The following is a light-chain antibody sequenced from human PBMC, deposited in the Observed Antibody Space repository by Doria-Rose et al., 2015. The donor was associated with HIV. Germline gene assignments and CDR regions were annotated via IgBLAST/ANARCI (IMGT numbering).Light chain of an antibody. Sequence: TQSPGTLSLSPGERATLSCRASQGFSSTYLAWYQQKPGQAPSLLIYGGSTRATGIPDRFSASGSGTDFTLTINRLEPEDSALYYCHQYGTSWTFGQGTKVEI. CDR1: QGFSSTY. V-gene: IGKV3-20*01. CDR2: GGS. CDR3: HQYGTSWT. J-gene: IGKJ1*01.